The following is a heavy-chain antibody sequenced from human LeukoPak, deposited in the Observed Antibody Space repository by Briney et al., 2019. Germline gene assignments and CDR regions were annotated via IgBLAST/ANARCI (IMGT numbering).Heavy chain of an antibody. D-gene: IGHD3-3*01. CDR3: ARRGKRITIFGVVSHWFDP. V-gene: IGHV4-34*01. Sequence: SETLSLTCAVYGGSFIDYYWTWIRQPPGKGLEFIGEINHSGTTNYSPSLKSRVTMSVDTSKNQFSLRLRSVTAADTAVYYCARRGKRITIFGVVSHWFDPWGQGTLVTVSS. CDR1: GGSFIDYY. CDR2: INHSGTT. J-gene: IGHJ5*02.